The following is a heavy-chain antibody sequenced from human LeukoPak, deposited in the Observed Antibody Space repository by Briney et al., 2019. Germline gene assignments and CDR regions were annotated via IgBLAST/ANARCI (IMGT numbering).Heavy chain of an antibody. CDR3: ARVLGYCSSTSCYPYNWFDP. J-gene: IGHJ5*02. CDR1: GGSISRSSYY. Sequence: PSETLSLTCTVSGGSISRSSYYWGWVRQPPGKGLEWIGSIYYSGSTYYNPSLKSRVTISVDTSKNQFSLKLSSVTAADTAVYYCARVLGYCSSTSCYPYNWFDPWGQGTLVTVSS. D-gene: IGHD2-2*01. CDR2: IYYSGST. V-gene: IGHV4-39*07.